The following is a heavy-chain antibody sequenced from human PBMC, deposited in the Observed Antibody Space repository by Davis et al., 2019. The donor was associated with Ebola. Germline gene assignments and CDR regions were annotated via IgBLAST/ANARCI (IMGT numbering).Heavy chain of an antibody. D-gene: IGHD2-21*02. CDR3: AGRRQVTANYYYYYGMDV. CDR2: IYYSGST. Sequence: SETLSLTCTVSGGSISSYYWSWIRQPPGKGLEWIGYIYYSGSTNYNPSLKSRVTISVDTSKNQFSLKLSSVTAADTAVYYCAGRRQVTANYYYYYGMDVWGQGTTVTVSS. V-gene: IGHV4-59*12. CDR1: GGSISSYY. J-gene: IGHJ6*02.